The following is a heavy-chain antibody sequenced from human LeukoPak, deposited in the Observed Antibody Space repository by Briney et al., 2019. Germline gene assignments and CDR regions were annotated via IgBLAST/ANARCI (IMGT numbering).Heavy chain of an antibody. CDR1: GFTFSSYS. J-gene: IGHJ4*02. D-gene: IGHD6-13*01. V-gene: IGHV3-21*01. CDR3: ARDWSSWYRASFDY. CDR2: ISSSSSYI. Sequence: GGSLRLSCAASGFTFSSYSMNWVRQAPGKGLEWVSSISSSSSYIYYADSVKGRFTISRDNAKNSLYLQMNSLRAEDTAVYYCARDWSSWYRASFDYWGQGTLVTVSS.